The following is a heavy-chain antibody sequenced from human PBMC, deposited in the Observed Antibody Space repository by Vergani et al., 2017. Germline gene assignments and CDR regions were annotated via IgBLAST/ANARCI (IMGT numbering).Heavy chain of an antibody. CDR2: IYHSGST. D-gene: IGHD3-3*01. CDR3: ARDNRDYDFWSGYYTGDGMDV. J-gene: IGHJ6*02. CDR1: GGSISSSNW. Sequence: QVQLQESGPGLVKPSGTLSLTCAVSGGSISSSNWWSWVRQPPGKGLEWIGYIYHSGSTYYNPSLKSRVTISVDTSKNQFSLKLSSVTAADTAVYYCARDNRDYDFWSGYYTGDGMDVWGQGTTVTVSS. V-gene: IGHV4-4*02.